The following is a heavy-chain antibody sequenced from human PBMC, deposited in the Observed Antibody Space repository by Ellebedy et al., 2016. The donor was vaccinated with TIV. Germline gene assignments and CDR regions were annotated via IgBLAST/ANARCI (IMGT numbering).Heavy chain of an antibody. J-gene: IGHJ5*02. Sequence: SGFTFTSYAMSWVRQAPGKGLEWVSSVSDSGRTTHYADSVKGRFTISRDNPKHTVYLQMTSLRAEDTAVYYCAKGVTVSAAISNWFAPWGQGTLVTVSS. CDR3: AKGVTVSAAISNWFAP. CDR2: VSDSGRTT. D-gene: IGHD2-2*01. CDR1: GFTFTSYA. V-gene: IGHV3-23*01.